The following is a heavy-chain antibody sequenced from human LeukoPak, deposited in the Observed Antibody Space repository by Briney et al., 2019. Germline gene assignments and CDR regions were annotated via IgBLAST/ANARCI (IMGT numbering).Heavy chain of an antibody. J-gene: IGHJ3*02. Sequence: SETLSLTCAVYGGSFSGYYWSWIRQPPGKGLEWIGEINHSGSTNYNPSLKSRVTISVDTSKNQFSLKLSSVTAADTAVYYCARGYSYGRPRAFDIWGQGTMVTVSS. CDR2: INHSGST. CDR1: GGSFSGYY. CDR3: ARGYSYGRPRAFDI. D-gene: IGHD5-18*01. V-gene: IGHV4-34*01.